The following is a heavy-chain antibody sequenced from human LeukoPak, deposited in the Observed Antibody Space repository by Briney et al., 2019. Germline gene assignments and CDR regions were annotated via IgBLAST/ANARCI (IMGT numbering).Heavy chain of an antibody. CDR2: IHSDGSTT. J-gene: IGHJ6*02. CDR3: ARETPTASAFRHYYGIDV. Sequence: GGSLRLSCAASGFTFTTYWMHWVRQVPGKGLVWVSVIHSDGSTTAYADSVKGRFTISRDNSKNTLYLQMNSLRAEDTAVYYCARETPTASAFRHYYGIDVWGQGTTVTVSS. CDR1: GFTFTTYW. D-gene: IGHD2-2*01. V-gene: IGHV3-74*01.